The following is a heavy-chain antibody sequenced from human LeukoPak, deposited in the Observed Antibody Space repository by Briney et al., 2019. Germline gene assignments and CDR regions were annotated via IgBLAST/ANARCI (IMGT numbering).Heavy chain of an antibody. CDR1: GGSISTSNYY. V-gene: IGHV4-39*07. CDR2: IFYSGST. J-gene: IGHJ4*02. Sequence: SETLSLTCTVSGGSISTSNYYWGWIRQPPGKGLEWIGNIFYSGSTYYSPSLRSRVTISLDTSRNQFSLKLSSVTAADTAVYYCARHGSGSYPFGLDYWGQGTLVTVSS. CDR3: ARHGSGSYPFGLDY. D-gene: IGHD3-10*01.